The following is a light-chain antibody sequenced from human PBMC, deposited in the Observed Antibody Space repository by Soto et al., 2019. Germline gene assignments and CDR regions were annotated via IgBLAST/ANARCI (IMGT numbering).Light chain of an antibody. CDR2: EVS. CDR3: TSYKSISTDV. V-gene: IGLV2-14*01. CDR1: SSDVGGYNH. J-gene: IGLJ1*01. Sequence: QSALTQPASVSESPGQSITISCAGTSSDVGGYNHVSWYQQHTDKAPKLLIHEVSNRPSGVSNRFSGSKSGKTASLTISGLQAEDEADYYCTSYKSISTDVFGIGTKVTVL.